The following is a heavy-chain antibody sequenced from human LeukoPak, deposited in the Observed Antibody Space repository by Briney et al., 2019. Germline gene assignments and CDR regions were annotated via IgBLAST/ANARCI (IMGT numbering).Heavy chain of an antibody. CDR1: GFTFRSYA. CDR2: ISGSGGST. Sequence: GGSLRLSCAASGFTFRSYAMSWVRQAPGKGLEWVSAISGSGGSTYYADSVKGRFTISRDNSKNTLYLQMDSLRAEDTAVYYCAKAEGEEDAFDIWGQGTMVTVSS. J-gene: IGHJ3*02. V-gene: IGHV3-23*01. CDR3: AKAEGEEDAFDI. D-gene: IGHD1-26*01.